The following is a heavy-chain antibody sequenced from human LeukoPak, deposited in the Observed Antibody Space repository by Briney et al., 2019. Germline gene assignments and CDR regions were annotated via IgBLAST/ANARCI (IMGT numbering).Heavy chain of an antibody. CDR1: GFTFSSYA. V-gene: IGHV3-23*01. Sequence: GGSLRLSRAASGFTFSSYAMSWVRQAPGKGLGWVSSISGSGGSTYYADSVNGLFTISRDNSKNTPHLQMKSLRAEDPAVYYCAKDQGYPLGFDYWGQGTLVTVSS. CDR3: AKDQGYPLGFDY. D-gene: IGHD5-12*01. CDR2: ISGSGGST. J-gene: IGHJ4*02.